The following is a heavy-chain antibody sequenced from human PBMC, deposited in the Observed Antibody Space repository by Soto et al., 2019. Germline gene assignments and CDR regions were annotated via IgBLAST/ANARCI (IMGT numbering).Heavy chain of an antibody. Sequence: EVQLVEAGGVVVQPGGSLRLSCAASGFTFDDYTMHWVRQVPGKGLEWVSVITRNGEDTRYADSVKGRFTISRDNSKNCLYLQMNSLRTEDSGLYYCTKDSAVPGTVWHCDLWGRGTLVTVSS. CDR3: TKDSAVPGTVWHCDL. J-gene: IGHJ2*01. D-gene: IGHD1-1*01. CDR2: ITRNGEDT. CDR1: GFTFDDYT. V-gene: IGHV3-43*01.